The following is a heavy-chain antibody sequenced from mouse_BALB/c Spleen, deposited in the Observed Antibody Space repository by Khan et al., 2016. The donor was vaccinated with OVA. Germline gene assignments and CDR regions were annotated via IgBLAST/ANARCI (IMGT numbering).Heavy chain of an antibody. CDR1: WFSFPHYG. J-gene: IGHJ4*01. Sequence: VQLKESGPGLVAPSPSLSLPCPISWFSFPHYGVPCVRPPPGTGLSWLVVLWRDGRPPYPSALQSRLTISKDNSKSQVFLKMNSLQTDDTAMYFCARQPYYHYNIMDYWGQGTSVTVSS. D-gene: IGHD2-10*01. CDR3: ARQPYYHYNIMDY. CDR2: LWRDGRP. V-gene: IGHV2-6-1*01.